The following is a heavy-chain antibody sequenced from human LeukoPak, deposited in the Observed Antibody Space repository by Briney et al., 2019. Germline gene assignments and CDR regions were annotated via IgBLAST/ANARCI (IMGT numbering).Heavy chain of an antibody. CDR1: GFTFSSYS. CDR3: ARGGTMIVVDPGAFDI. J-gene: IGHJ3*02. CDR2: ISSSSSYI. D-gene: IGHD3-22*01. Sequence: GGSLRLSCAASGFTFSSYSMNWVRQAPGKGLEWVSSISSSSSYIHYADSVKGRFTISRDNAKNSLYLQMNSLRAEDTAVYYCARGGTMIVVDPGAFDIWGQGTMVTVSS. V-gene: IGHV3-21*01.